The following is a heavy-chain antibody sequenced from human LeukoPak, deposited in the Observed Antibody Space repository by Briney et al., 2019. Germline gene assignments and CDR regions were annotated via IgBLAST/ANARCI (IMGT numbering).Heavy chain of an antibody. D-gene: IGHD3-16*01. CDR2: INHNGNVN. J-gene: IGHJ6*02. CDR3: ARGGGLDV. Sequence: PSETLSLTCAVYGGSFSGYYWSWIRQPPGKGLEWVASINHNGNVNYYVDSVKGRFTISRDNAKNSLYLQMSNLRAEDTAVYFCARGGGLDVWGQGATVTVSS. CDR1: GGSFSGYY. V-gene: IGHV3-7*03.